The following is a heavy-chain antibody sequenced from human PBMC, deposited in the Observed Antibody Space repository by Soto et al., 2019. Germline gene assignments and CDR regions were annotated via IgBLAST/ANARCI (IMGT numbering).Heavy chain of an antibody. Sequence: KPSETLSLTCTVSGGSISSYYWSWIRQPPGKGLEWIGYIYYSGSTNYNPSLKSRVTISVDTSKNQFSLNLSSVTAADTAVYYCARVHQGYSSSWLRAYYYYYYMDVWGKGTTVTVSS. J-gene: IGHJ6*03. CDR3: ARVHQGYSSSWLRAYYYYYYMDV. CDR2: IYYSGST. D-gene: IGHD6-13*01. CDR1: GGSISSYY. V-gene: IGHV4-59*01.